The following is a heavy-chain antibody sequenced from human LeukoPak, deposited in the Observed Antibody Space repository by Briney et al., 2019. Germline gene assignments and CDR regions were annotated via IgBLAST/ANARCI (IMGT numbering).Heavy chain of an antibody. CDR1: GGTFSSYA. D-gene: IGHD2-15*01. CDR2: IIPIFGTT. CDR3: AREDCSGGSCYYGGPIDY. V-gene: IGHV1-69*05. Sequence: SVKVSCKASGGTFSSYAITWVRHAPGQGLEWMGRIIPIFGTTKYAQKFQGRVKITTDESTSTTYMDLSSLRSEDTAVYYCAREDCSGGSCYYGGPIDYWGQGTLVTVSS. J-gene: IGHJ4*02.